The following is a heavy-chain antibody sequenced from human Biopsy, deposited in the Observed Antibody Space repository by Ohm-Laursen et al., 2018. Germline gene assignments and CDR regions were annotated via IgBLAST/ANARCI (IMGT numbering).Heavy chain of an antibody. CDR3: ARAVDYYDPYYYYGLDV. CDR2: INHRGST. J-gene: IGHJ6*02. CDR1: GESFNGYY. Sequence: GTLSLTCAVYGESFNGYYWSWIRQPPGKGLEWIGEINHRGSTNYNPSLKSRVTISVDTSKNQFSLKLRSVTAADTAVYYCARAVDYYDPYYYYGLDVWGQGTTVTVSS. V-gene: IGHV4-34*01. D-gene: IGHD3-16*01.